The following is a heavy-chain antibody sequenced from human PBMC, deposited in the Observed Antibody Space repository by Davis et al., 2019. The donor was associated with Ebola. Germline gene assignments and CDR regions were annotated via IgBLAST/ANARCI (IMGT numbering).Heavy chain of an antibody. Sequence: SETLSLTCAVNGGSFTGYYWTWIRQPPGKGLEWIGEIIHSGSANYNPSLKSRVTISEDTSNNQFSLKLTSMTAADTAVYFCTRGRGRGFDYWGQGTLVTVPS. CDR1: GGSFTGYY. V-gene: IGHV4-34*01. CDR3: TRGRGRGFDY. D-gene: IGHD3-10*01. CDR2: IIHSGSA. J-gene: IGHJ4*02.